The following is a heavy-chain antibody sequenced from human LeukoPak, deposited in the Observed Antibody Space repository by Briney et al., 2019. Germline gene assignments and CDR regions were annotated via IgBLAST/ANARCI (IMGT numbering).Heavy chain of an antibody. Sequence: SETLSLTCTVSGASISSYYWSWIRQPAGKGLEWIGRVYSSGSTNYNPSLESRVTMSEDTSKNQFSLKLRSVTAADTAVYYCARDPDGYNWFDSWGQGTQVTVST. J-gene: IGHJ5*01. CDR2: VYSSGST. D-gene: IGHD1-14*01. V-gene: IGHV4-4*07. CDR1: GASISSYY. CDR3: ARDPDGYNWFDS.